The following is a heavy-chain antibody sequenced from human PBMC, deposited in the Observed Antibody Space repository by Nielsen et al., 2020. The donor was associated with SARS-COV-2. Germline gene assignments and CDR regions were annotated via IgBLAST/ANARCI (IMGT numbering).Heavy chain of an antibody. D-gene: IGHD2-8*01. CDR1: GGSFSGYY. CDR3: ARAPDIVLQPTATPL. V-gene: IGHV4-59*10. J-gene: IGHJ3*01. CDR2: VFATGST. Sequence: SETLSLTCAVYGGSFSGYYWTWIRQPAGKGLEWIGRVFATGSTDYNPSLKSRVTISIDTSKNQFSLNLRFVTAADTAVYYCARAPDIVLQPTATPLWGQGTMVPVSS.